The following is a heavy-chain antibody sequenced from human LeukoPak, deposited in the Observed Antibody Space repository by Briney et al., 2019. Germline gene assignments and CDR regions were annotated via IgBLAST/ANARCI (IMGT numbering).Heavy chain of an antibody. J-gene: IGHJ4*02. CDR2: ISPNSDDT. V-gene: IGHV1-2*02. Sequence: ASVKVSCKAAGYTFTGYYLHWVRQAPGQGLEWMGWISPNSDDTNYAQKFRGRVNMTRDTSISTAYMELSRLRSDDTAIYYCARGGFDYWGQGTLVTVSS. CDR1: GYTFTGYY. CDR3: ARGGFDY.